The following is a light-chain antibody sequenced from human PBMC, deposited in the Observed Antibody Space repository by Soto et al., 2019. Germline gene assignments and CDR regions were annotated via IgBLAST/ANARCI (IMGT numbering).Light chain of an antibody. CDR2: GGS. CDR3: QQYKNWPAIT. Sequence: EIKMTQSPGTLSVSPGERATLSCRASQSVSSNLAWYQQIPGQAPRLLIYGGSTRATGVPARFSGSGSGTEFTLTISSLQSEDFAVYYCQQYKNWPAITFGQGTRLEIK. CDR1: QSVSSN. V-gene: IGKV3-15*01. J-gene: IGKJ5*01.